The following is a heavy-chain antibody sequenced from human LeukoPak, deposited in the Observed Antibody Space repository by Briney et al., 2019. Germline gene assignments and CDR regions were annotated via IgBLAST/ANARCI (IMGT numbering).Heavy chain of an antibody. D-gene: IGHD3-10*01. CDR2: ISSSGRTI. CDR1: GFTFSSYE. J-gene: IGHJ4*02. CDR3: ARAKPKNMVRGLIMRRESRYYFDY. Sequence: GGSLRLSCAASGFTFSSYEMNWVRQAPGKGLEWVSYISSSGRTIYYADSAKGRFTLSRDNAKNSLYLQMNSLRAEDTAVYYCARAKPKNMVRGLIMRRESRYYFDYWGQGTLVTVSS. V-gene: IGHV3-48*03.